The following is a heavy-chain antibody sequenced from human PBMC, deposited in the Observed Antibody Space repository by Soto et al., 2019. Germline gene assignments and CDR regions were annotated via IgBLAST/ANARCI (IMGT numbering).Heavy chain of an antibody. CDR2: MNTNTNTT. CDR1: GYTFTNNE. D-gene: IGHD6-6*01. V-gene: IGHV1-8*01. CDR3: AREVVETSSLCLDP. J-gene: IGHJ5*02. Sequence: GASVKMSCKASGYTFTNNEINWVRQDTGQGLEGIGWMNTNTNTTDSAEVFEGRVSFTWDNSISTAYMQLNSLKIDDTAVYYFAREVVETSSLCLDPWGQGTLVTVSS.